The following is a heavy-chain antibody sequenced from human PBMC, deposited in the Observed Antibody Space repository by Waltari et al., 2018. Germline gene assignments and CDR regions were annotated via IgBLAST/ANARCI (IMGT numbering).Heavy chain of an antibody. D-gene: IGHD4-17*01. Sequence: EVQLVESGGGSVQPGGSLSLSCAASGLTLGSYWLTWVRQAPGKGLEWVANIKQDGSEKNYVDSVEGRFSISRDNAQNSLYLQMNSLRAEDMAIYYCVTGLTTVTAKDYFDHWGQGALVTVSS. CDR3: VTGLTTVTAKDYFDH. CDR2: IKQDGSEK. J-gene: IGHJ4*02. V-gene: IGHV3-7*01. CDR1: GLTLGSYW.